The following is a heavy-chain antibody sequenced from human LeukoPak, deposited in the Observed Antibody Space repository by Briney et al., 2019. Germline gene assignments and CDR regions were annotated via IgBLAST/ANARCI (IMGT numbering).Heavy chain of an antibody. D-gene: IGHD6-19*01. J-gene: IGHJ4*02. CDR1: GFTFSSYS. CDR2: ISSSSSYI. CDR3: ARAGLEQWPADY. Sequence: GGSLRLSCAASGFTFSSYSMNWVRQAPGKGLEWVSSISSSSSYIYYADSVKGRFTSSRDNAKNSLYLQMNSLRAEDTGVYYCARAGLEQWPADYWGQGTLVTVSS. V-gene: IGHV3-21*01.